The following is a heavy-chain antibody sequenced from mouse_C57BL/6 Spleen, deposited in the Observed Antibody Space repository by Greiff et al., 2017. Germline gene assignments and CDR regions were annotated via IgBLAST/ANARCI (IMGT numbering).Heavy chain of an antibody. CDR3: ARWGDDGTYYFDY. V-gene: IGHV1-81*01. CDR1: GYTFTSYG. Sequence: VQLQQSGAELARPGASVKLSCKASGYTFTSYGISWVKQRTGQGLEWIGEIYPRSGNPYYNEKFKGKATLTADKSSRTAYMELRSLASEDSAVYFCARWGDDGTYYFDYWGQGTTLTVSS. CDR2: IYPRSGNP. D-gene: IGHD2-12*01. J-gene: IGHJ2*01.